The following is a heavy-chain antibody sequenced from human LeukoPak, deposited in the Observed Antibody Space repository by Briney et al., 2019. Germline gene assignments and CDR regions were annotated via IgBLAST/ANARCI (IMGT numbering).Heavy chain of an antibody. J-gene: IGHJ5*02. CDR2: VYDSGNT. V-gene: IGHV4-4*02. CDR1: GDSISGNNW. D-gene: IGHD2-8*01. CDR3: ARTKIVLMVYAKLYNWFDP. Sequence: PSGTLSLTCAVSGDSISGNNWWSWVRQPPGKGLEWIGEVYDSGNTNYNPSLKSRVAISVDKSKNQFSLKVSSVTAADTAVYYCARTKIVLMVYAKLYNWFDPWGQGTLVTVSS.